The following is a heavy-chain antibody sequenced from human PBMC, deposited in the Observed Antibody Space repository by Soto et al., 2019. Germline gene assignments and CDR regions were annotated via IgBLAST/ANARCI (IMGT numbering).Heavy chain of an antibody. V-gene: IGHV3-48*02. CDR3: ARSVEGHFDY. Sequence: EVQLVESGGDLVQRGGSLRLSCVASGFTFIVYSMNWVRQAPGKGLEWFSYITSDTKTIKYADSVKGRFTISRDNAKNSVYLQMNSLRDEDTAVYYCARSVEGHFDYWGQGTVVTVSS. J-gene: IGHJ4*02. CDR2: ITSDTKTI. D-gene: IGHD6-19*01. CDR1: GFTFIVYS.